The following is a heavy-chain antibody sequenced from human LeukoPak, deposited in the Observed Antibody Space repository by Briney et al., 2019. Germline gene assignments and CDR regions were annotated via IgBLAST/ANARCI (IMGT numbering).Heavy chain of an antibody. CDR1: GFTFSSYE. D-gene: IGHD7-27*01. CDR2: ISSSGSAI. V-gene: IGHV3-48*03. J-gene: IGHJ6*03. Sequence: GGSLRLSCAASGFTFSSYEMNWVRQAPGKGLEWVSYISSSGSAIFYADSVKGRFTISRDSAKNSLYLQMNSLRAGDTAVYYCARDQGTGGHHYYYMDVWDKGTTVPVSS. CDR3: ARDQGTGGHHYYYMDV.